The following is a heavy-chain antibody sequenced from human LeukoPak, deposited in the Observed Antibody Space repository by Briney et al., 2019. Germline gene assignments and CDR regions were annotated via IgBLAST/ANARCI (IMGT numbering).Heavy chain of an antibody. J-gene: IGHJ4*02. CDR3: ARFSQYYDSPTHYLDY. CDR2: TYYRSKWSN. CDR1: GDSVSSNSAA. D-gene: IGHD2/OR15-2a*01. V-gene: IGHV6-1*01. Sequence: SQTLSLTCTISGDSVSSNSAAWNWVRQSPSSGLEWLGRTYYRSKWSNDYAVSVRSRITINPDTSKNQFSLRLNSVTAADTAVYYCARFSQYYDSPTHYLDYWGQGILVTVSS.